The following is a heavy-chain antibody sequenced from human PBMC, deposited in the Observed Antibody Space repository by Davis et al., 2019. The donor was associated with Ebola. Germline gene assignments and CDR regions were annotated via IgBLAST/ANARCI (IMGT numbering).Heavy chain of an antibody. J-gene: IGHJ5*02. CDR3: ARAFLRDPTWFDP. CDR2: INAGNGNT. V-gene: IGHV1-3*01. CDR1: GYTFTSYA. D-gene: IGHD5-12*01. Sequence: AASVKVSCKASGYTFTSYAMHWVRQAPGQRLEWMGWINAGNGNTKYSQKFQGRVTITRDTSASTAYMELSSLRSEDTAVYYCARAFLRDPTWFDPWGQGTLVTVSS.